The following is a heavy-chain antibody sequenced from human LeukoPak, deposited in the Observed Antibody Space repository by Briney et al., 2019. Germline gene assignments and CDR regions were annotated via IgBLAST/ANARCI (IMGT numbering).Heavy chain of an antibody. D-gene: IGHD3-22*01. J-gene: IGHJ3*02. V-gene: IGHV3-30*02. CDR2: IRYDGSDK. CDR3: AKDLVVMTLVFRHRDDAFDM. CDR1: GFTFSSYG. Sequence: PGGSLRLSCAASGFTFSSYGMHWVRQAPGKGLEWVAFIRYDGSDKHYADSVKGRFVISRDNPKNTMYLQMNGLRAEDTAVYYCAKDLVVMTLVFRHRDDAFDMWGQGTMVTVSS.